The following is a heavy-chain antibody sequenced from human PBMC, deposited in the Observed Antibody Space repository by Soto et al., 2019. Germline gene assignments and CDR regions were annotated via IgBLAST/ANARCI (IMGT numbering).Heavy chain of an antibody. V-gene: IGHV4-31*03. CDR1: GGSISSGGYH. Sequence: PSETLSLTCTVSGGSISSGGYHWSWVRQHPGKGLEWIGYIYYSGNTYYNPSLKSRVTISVDTSKNQFSLKLSSVTAADTAVYYCARDPTPWAQGTLVTVSS. J-gene: IGHJ5*02. CDR2: IYYSGNT. CDR3: ARDPTP.